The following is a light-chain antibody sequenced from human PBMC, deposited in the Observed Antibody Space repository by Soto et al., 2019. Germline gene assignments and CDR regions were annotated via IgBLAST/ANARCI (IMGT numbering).Light chain of an antibody. CDR3: QKYGSSAIN. CDR1: QSVSSSY. CDR2: DAS. Sequence: EIVFTHSPSALSLSPVERATLSFVASQSVSSSYLAWYQQKPGLAPRLLIYDASSRATGIPDRFSGSGSGTDFTLTISRLEPEDFAVYYCQKYGSSAINFGQGTRLEIK. J-gene: IGKJ5*01. V-gene: IGKV3D-20*01.